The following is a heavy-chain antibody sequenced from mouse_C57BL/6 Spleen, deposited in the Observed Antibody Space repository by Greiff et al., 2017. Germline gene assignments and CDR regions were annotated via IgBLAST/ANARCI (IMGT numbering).Heavy chain of an antibody. CDR3: ARGDFDV. CDR1: GYAFTNYL. CDR2: INPGSGGT. Sequence: VQLQESGAELVRPGTSVKVSCKASGYAFTNYLIEWVKQRPGQGLEWIGVINPGSGGTTYNEKFKGKATLTADKSSSTAYMQLSSLTSEDSAVYFCARGDFDVWGTGTTVTVSS. V-gene: IGHV1-54*01. J-gene: IGHJ1*03.